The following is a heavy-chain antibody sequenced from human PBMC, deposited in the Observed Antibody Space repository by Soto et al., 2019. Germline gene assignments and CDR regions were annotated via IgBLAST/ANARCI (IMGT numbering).Heavy chain of an antibody. J-gene: IGHJ4*02. CDR1: GGAFTDYI. CDR3: AGGRDQPPVGLYFES. Sequence: GASVKVSCKASGGAFTDYIFDWVRQAPGQGLEWMGGIIPMFGTPKYAQKFQHRVTISADVSTDTAYMELTRLRFDDTAVYYCAGGRDQPPVGLYFESWGEGTRVTV. V-gene: IGHV1-69*13. CDR2: IIPMFGTP. D-gene: IGHD1-26*01.